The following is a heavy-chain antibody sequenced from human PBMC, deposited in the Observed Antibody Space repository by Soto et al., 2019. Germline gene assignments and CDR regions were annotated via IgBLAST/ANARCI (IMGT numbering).Heavy chain of an antibody. CDR2: IYYRGAT. Sequence: QVHLQESGPGLVRPSETLSLSCSVSGDSMATGGHYYNWIRHLPGKGLECMGFIYYRGATHYSPSPSPRATISIDTSKNQFSLRLISVTAADTALYFCARDKDLEPTVWGYWGQGIQVTVSS. D-gene: IGHD7-27*01. CDR1: GDSMATGGHY. CDR3: ARDKDLEPTVWGY. V-gene: IGHV4-31*02. J-gene: IGHJ4*02.